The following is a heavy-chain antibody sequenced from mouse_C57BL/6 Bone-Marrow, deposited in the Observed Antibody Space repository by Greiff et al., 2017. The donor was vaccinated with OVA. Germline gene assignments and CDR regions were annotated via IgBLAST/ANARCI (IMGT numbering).Heavy chain of an antibody. J-gene: IGHJ4*01. CDR2: IRSKSNNYAT. CDR3: VRRGYGRDY. V-gene: IGHV10-1*01. D-gene: IGHD1-1*01. Sequence: EVKLMESGGGLVQPKGSLKLSCAASGFSFNTYAMNWVRQAPGKGLEWVARIRSKSNNYATYYADSVKDRFTISRDDSESMLYLQMNNLKTEDTAMYYCVRRGYGRDYWGQGTSVTVSS. CDR1: GFSFNTYA.